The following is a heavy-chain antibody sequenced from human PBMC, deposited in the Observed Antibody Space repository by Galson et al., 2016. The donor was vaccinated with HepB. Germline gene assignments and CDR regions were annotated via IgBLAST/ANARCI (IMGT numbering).Heavy chain of an antibody. D-gene: IGHD2-21*01. V-gene: IGHV1-18*04. CDR2: IGAARGDT. J-gene: IGHJ3*01. Sequence: SVKVSCKASGYTFTNFGITWLRQAPGQGLEWMGWIGAARGDTNYAQKFQGRLTMTRDTSTTTAYMELDYLRFDDTAVYFCASAHIFYCGGCVCHGCDACEVWGQGTTVIVSS. CDR3: ASAHIFYCGGCVCHGCDACEV. CDR1: GYTFTNFG.